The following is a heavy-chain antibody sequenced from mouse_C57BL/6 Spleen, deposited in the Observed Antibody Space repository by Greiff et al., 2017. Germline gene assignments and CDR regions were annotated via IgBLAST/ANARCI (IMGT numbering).Heavy chain of an antibody. CDR3: ARLITTVVATKAMDY. CDR1: GFTFSSYC. D-gene: IGHD1-1*01. Sequence: EVQRVESGGDLVKPGGSLKLSCAASGFTFSSYCMSWVRQTPDKRLEWVATISSGGSYTYYPASVKGRFTIARDNAKNTLYLQMSSLKSEDTAMYYCARLITTVVATKAMDYWGQGTSVTVSS. J-gene: IGHJ4*01. V-gene: IGHV5-6*01. CDR2: ISSGGSYT.